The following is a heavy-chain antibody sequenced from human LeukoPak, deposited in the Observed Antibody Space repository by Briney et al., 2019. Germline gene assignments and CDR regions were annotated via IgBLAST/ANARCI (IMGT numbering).Heavy chain of an antibody. CDR3: AKSMTGLDDY. CDR1: GFTFSTYW. D-gene: IGHD3-9*01. J-gene: IGHJ4*02. Sequence: GGSLRLSCGGSGFTFSTYWFHWVRQAPGKGLVWVSRINPDGSRTDYADSVRGRFTISRDNAKNTLYLQMNSLRVEDTAVYFCAKSMTGLDDYWGQGTLVTVSS. CDR2: INPDGSRT. V-gene: IGHV3-74*01.